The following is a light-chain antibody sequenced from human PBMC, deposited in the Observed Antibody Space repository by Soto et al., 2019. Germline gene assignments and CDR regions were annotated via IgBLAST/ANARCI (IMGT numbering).Light chain of an antibody. V-gene: IGKV1-5*03. J-gene: IGKJ2*01. CDR1: QTISSW. CDR3: QQYNSYSYT. CDR2: KAS. Sequence: DIQMTQSPYTLSASVGDRVTITCLASQTISSWLAWYQQKPGKAPKLLIYKASSLESGVPSRFSGSGSWTEFTLTISSLQPDDFATYSCQQYNSYSYTFGQGTKLEIK.